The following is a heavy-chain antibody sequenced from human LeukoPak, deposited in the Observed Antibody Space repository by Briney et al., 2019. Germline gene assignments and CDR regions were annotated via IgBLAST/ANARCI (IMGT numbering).Heavy chain of an antibody. CDR3: ARVPPLAPSLDI. D-gene: IGHD1-26*01. CDR2: ISAYNGNT. V-gene: IGHV1-18*01. CDR1: GYTFTSYG. Sequence: ASVKVSCKASGYTFTSYGISWVRQAPGQGLEWMGRISAYNGNTNYAQKLQGRVTMTTDTSTSTAYMELRSLRSDDTAVYYCARVPPLAPSLDIWGQGTMVTVSS. J-gene: IGHJ3*02.